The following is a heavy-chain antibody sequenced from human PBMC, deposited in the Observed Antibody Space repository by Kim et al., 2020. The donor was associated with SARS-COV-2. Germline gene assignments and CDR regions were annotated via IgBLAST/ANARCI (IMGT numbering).Heavy chain of an antibody. CDR1: GFTFDDYA. V-gene: IGHV3-9*01. Sequence: GGSLRLSCAASGFTFDDYAMHWVRQAPGKGLEWVSGISWNSGSIGYADSVKGRFTISRDNAKNSLYLQMNSLRAEDTALYYCAKVRGYSSSWYGIDYWG. D-gene: IGHD6-13*01. CDR3: AKVRGYSSSWYGIDY. J-gene: IGHJ4*01. CDR2: ISWNSGSI.